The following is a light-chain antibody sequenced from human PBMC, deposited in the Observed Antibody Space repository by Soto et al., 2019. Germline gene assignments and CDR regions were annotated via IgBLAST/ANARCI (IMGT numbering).Light chain of an antibody. Sequence: QSVLTQPPSVSGAPGQRVTLSCTGNTSNLGAGYDVHWYQQLPGAAPKLVIFGNRNRPSGVPERFSGSKSGTSASLAITGLQADDEADYYCQAYDSSLTASVFGGGTKLTVL. V-gene: IGLV1-40*01. CDR2: GNR. CDR1: TSNLGAGYD. J-gene: IGLJ3*02. CDR3: QAYDSSLTASV.